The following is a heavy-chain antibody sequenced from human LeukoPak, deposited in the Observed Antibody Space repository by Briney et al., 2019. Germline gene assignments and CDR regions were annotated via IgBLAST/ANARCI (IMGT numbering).Heavy chain of an antibody. Sequence: GASVKVSCKASGYTFTSYDINWVRQATGQGLEWMGWMNPNSGNTGYAQKFQGRVTITRNTSISTAYMELSSLRSEDTAVYYCARNNLGYCSSTSCYPYYYYYYVDVWGKGTTVTVSS. CDR2: MNPNSGNT. D-gene: IGHD2-2*01. J-gene: IGHJ6*03. CDR3: ARNNLGYCSSTSCYPYYYYYYVDV. V-gene: IGHV1-8*01. CDR1: GYTFTSYD.